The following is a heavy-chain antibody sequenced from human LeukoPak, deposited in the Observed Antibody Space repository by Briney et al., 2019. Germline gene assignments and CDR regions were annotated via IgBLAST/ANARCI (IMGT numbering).Heavy chain of an antibody. J-gene: IGHJ3*02. CDR2: IYSGNGT. CDR1: GFTVSSNY. D-gene: IGHD5-24*01. CDR3: ARERRGYNSGVAFDI. Sequence: GGSLRLSCAASGFTVSSNYMSWVRQAPGKGLEWVSVIYSGNGTYYSDSVKGRFTISRDNSKNTLYLQMNSLRAEDTAVYYCARERRGYNSGVAFDIWGQGTMVTVSS. V-gene: IGHV3-66*01.